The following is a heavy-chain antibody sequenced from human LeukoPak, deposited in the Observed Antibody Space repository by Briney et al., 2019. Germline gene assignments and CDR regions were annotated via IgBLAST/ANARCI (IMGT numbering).Heavy chain of an antibody. Sequence: GASVKVSCKASGYTFTGYYMHWVRQAPGQGLEWMGRINPNSGGTNYAQKFQGRVTMTRDTSTSTAYMELSRLRSDDTAVYYCAREYCTSTTCSYYFDYWGQGTLVTVSS. CDR1: GYTFTGYY. CDR2: INPNSGGT. D-gene: IGHD2-2*01. CDR3: AREYCTSTTCSYYFDY. J-gene: IGHJ4*02. V-gene: IGHV1-2*06.